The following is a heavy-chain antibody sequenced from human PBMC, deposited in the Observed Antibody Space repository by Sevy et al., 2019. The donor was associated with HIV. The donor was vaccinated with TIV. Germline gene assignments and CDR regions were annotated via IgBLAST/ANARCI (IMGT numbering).Heavy chain of an antibody. CDR3: AREDIRVAGIGYYFHS. D-gene: IGHD6-19*01. CDR1: GFTFSNHA. J-gene: IGHJ4*02. Sequence: GGSLRLSCTASGFTFSNHAMHWVRQGPGKGPEWVAFIRNDGSHEYYADSVKGRFTISRDNSKNTLYLQMNSLRAEDTAVYYCAREDIRVAGIGYYFHSWGQGTLVTVSS. V-gene: IGHV3-30*02. CDR2: IRNDGSHE.